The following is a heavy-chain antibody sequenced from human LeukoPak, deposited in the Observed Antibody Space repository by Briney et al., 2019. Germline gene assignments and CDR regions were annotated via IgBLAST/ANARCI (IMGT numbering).Heavy chain of an antibody. D-gene: IGHD3-22*01. CDR3: ARAGSYYYDSSGYYLGY. CDR2: IYYSGST. J-gene: IGHJ4*02. CDR1: GGSISSYY. V-gene: IGHV4-59*08. Sequence: SETLSLTCTVSGGSISSYYWSWIRQPPGKGLEWIGYIYYSGSTNYNPSLKSRVTISVDTSKNQFSLKLSSVTAADTAVYYCARAGSYYYDSSGYYLGYWGQGTLDTVSS.